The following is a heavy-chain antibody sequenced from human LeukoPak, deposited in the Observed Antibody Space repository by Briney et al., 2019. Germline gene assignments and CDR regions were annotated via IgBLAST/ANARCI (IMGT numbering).Heavy chain of an antibody. CDR2: ISYDGSNK. V-gene: IGHV3-30*18. D-gene: IGHD3-10*01. Sequence: GGSLRLSCAASGFTFSSYGMHWVRQAPGKGLEWVAVISYDGSNKYYADSVKGRFTISRDNSKNTLYLQMNSLRAEDTAVYHCAKDTYYYGSGSYNYWGQGTLVTVSS. J-gene: IGHJ4*02. CDR1: GFTFSSYG. CDR3: AKDTYYYGSGSYNY.